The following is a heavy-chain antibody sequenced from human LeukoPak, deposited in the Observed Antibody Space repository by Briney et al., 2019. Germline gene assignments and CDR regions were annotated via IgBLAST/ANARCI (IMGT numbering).Heavy chain of an antibody. V-gene: IGHV3-30-3*01. CDR1: GLTFTGCA. Sequence: TGGSLRLSCAASGLTFTGCATHWVRQAPGKGLEWMAVISHDGTKKDYADSVKGRFTISRDSSNNALYLQMDSLRAEDTAVYYCARDKIYRGSGSCLDYWGQGTLVTVSS. CDR2: ISHDGTKK. D-gene: IGHD3-10*01. CDR3: ARDKIYRGSGSCLDY. J-gene: IGHJ4*02.